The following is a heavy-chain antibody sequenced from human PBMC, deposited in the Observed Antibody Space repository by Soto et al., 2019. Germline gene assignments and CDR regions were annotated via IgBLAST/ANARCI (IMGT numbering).Heavy chain of an antibody. CDR2: IYYSGST. Sequence: SETLSLTCTVSGGSIISYYGGWFLQPPGKGLEWIGYIYYSGSTTYHPSLKSRVTISVDTSKNQFSLNLTSVTAADTAVYYCARLGGYYQAFDQWGQGSLVTVSS. CDR1: GGSIISYY. CDR3: ARLGGYYQAFDQ. D-gene: IGHD3-22*01. J-gene: IGHJ4*02. V-gene: IGHV4-59*08.